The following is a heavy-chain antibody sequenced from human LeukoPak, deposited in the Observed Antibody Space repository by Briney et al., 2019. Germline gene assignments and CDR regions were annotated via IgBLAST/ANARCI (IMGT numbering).Heavy chain of an antibody. CDR3: ARESPGYSGYPIFYYFDY. CDR1: GGTFSSYA. D-gene: IGHD5-12*01. V-gene: IGHV1-69*04. Sequence: GASVKVSCKASGGTFSSYAISWVRQAPGQGLEWMGRIIPILGIANYAQKFQGRVTITADKSTSTAYMELSSLRSEDTAVYYCARESPGYSGYPIFYYFDYWGQGTLVTVYS. J-gene: IGHJ4*02. CDR2: IIPILGIA.